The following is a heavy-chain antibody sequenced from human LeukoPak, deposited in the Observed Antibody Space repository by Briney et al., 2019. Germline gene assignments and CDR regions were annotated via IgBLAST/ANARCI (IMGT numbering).Heavy chain of an antibody. J-gene: IGHJ6*03. V-gene: IGHV3-48*01. CDR2: ISSSSSTI. Sequence: GGSLRLSCAASGFTFSSYSMNWVRQAPGKGLEWVSYISSSSSTIYYADSVKGRFTISRDNAKNLLYLQMNSLRAEDTAVYYCARRYSSSWFEIAYYYYYMDVWGKGTTVTVSS. CDR3: ARRYSSSWFEIAYYYYYMDV. CDR1: GFTFSSYS. D-gene: IGHD6-13*01.